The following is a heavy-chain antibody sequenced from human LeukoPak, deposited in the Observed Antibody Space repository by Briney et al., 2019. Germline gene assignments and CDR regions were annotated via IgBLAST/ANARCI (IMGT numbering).Heavy chain of an antibody. CDR3: ARDLVAYCSSTSCYSWSPYYMDV. J-gene: IGHJ6*03. CDR1: GGSISSYY. Sequence: SETLSLTCTVSGGSISSYYWSWIRQPPGKGLEWIGYIYYSGSTNYNPSLKSRVTMSVDTSKNQFSLKLSSVTAADTAVYYCARDLVAYCSSTSCYSWSPYYMDVWGKGTTVTVSS. V-gene: IGHV4-59*12. D-gene: IGHD2-2*02. CDR2: IYYSGST.